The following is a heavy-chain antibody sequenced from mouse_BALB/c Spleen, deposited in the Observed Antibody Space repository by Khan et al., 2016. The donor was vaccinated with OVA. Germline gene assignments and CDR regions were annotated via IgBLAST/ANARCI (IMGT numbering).Heavy chain of an antibody. CDR1: GFSLTSYG. J-gene: IGHJ1*01. D-gene: IGHD2-1*01. CDR3: ARHGYYGNYGPYFDV. CDR2: IWSDGHT. V-gene: IGHV2-6-1*01. Sequence: QVQLKESGPGLVAPSQSLSITCTISGFSLTSYGVHWVRQPPGKGLEWLVVIWSDGHTTYNSALKSRLSLSKDNSKSPVFLKMNSLQTDDTAMDYCARHGYYGNYGPYFDVWGAGTTVTVSS.